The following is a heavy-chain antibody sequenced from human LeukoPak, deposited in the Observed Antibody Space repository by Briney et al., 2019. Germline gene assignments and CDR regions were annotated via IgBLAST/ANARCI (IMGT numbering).Heavy chain of an antibody. Sequence: SQTLSLTCAISGDSVSRNSAAWNWIRQSPSRGLEWLGRTYYRSKWYNDYALSVKSRITINPDTSKNQFSLQLNSVTPEDTAVYYCARTRYSSSFEFHYYYYMDVWGKGTTVTVSS. J-gene: IGHJ6*03. D-gene: IGHD6-6*01. CDR3: ARTRYSSSFEFHYYYYMDV. V-gene: IGHV6-1*01. CDR2: TYYRSKWYN. CDR1: GDSVSRNSAA.